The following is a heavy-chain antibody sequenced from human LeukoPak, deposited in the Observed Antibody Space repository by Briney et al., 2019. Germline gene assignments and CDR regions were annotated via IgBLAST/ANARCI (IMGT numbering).Heavy chain of an antibody. CDR1: GGTFSSYA. V-gene: IGHV1-69*05. J-gene: IGHJ3*02. Sequence: GASVKVSCKAPGGTFSSYAISWVRQAPGQGLEWMGGIIPIFGTANYAQKFQGRVTITTDESTSTAYMELSSLRSEDTAVYYCARGGNWGNAFDIWGQGTMVTVSS. CDR2: IIPIFGTA. CDR3: ARGGNWGNAFDI. D-gene: IGHD3-16*01.